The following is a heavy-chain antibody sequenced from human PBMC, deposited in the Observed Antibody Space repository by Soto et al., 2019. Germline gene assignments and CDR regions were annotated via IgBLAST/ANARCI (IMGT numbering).Heavy chain of an antibody. CDR3: VRAFASSSEGGMDG. Sequence: GGSLRLSCAASGFTVSSNYMSWVRQAPGKGLEWLSVIYSGGITFYADSVKGRFTISRDNSKNTLYLQMNNLRGEDTAVYYCVRAFASSSEGGMDGCGQGTRATV. CDR2: IYSGGIT. CDR1: GFTVSSNY. V-gene: IGHV3-53*01. D-gene: IGHD6-6*01. J-gene: IGHJ6*02.